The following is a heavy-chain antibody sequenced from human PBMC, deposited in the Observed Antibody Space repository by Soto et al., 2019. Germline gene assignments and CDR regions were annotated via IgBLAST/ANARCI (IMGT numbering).Heavy chain of an antibody. CDR3: ARTRKCTHDWYSDL. J-gene: IGHJ2*01. V-gene: IGHV4-34*01. Sequence: SETLSLTCAVYGGSFSGYYWSWIRQPPGKGLEWIGEINHSGSTNYNPSLKSRVTISVDTSKNQFSLKLSSVTAADTAVYYCARTRKCTHDWYSDLWGRGTLVTVSS. CDR2: INHSGST. CDR1: GGSFSGYY.